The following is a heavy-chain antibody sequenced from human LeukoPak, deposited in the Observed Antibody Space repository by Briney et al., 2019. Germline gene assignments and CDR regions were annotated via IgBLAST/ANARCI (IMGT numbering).Heavy chain of an antibody. Sequence: PSETLSLTCTVSGGSISSYYWSWIRQPPGKGPEWIGYIFYSGSTNCNPSLKSRVTISVDTSKNQFSLNLSSVTAADTAIYYCARDTGYLGSNYGMDVWGQGTTVTVSS. J-gene: IGHJ6*02. CDR2: IFYSGST. CDR1: GGSISSYY. V-gene: IGHV4-59*01. D-gene: IGHD3-22*01. CDR3: ARDTGYLGSNYGMDV.